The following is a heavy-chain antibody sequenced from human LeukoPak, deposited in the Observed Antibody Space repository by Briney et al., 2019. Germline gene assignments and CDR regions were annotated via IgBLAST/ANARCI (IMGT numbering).Heavy chain of an antibody. D-gene: IGHD5-12*01. V-gene: IGHV4-34*01. J-gene: IGHJ4*02. CDR2: INHSGST. Sequence: GSLRLSCVASGFTFGKYWMSWVRQPPGKGLEWIGEINHSGSTNYNPSLKSRVTISVDTSKNQFSLKLSSVTAADTAVYYCARAGMGSGYDYGSEGGQGTLVTVSS. CDR1: GFTFGKYW. CDR3: ARAGMGSGYDYGSE.